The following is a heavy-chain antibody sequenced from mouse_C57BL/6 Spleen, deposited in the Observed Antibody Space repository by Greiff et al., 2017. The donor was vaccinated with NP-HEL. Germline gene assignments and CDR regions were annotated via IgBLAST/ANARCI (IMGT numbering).Heavy chain of an antibody. CDR2: ISSGGSYT. CDR3: ARPGGSSYAWFAY. Sequence: EVMLVESGGDLVKPGGSLKLSCAASGFTFSSYGMSWVRQTPDKRLEWVATISSGGSYTYYPDSVKGRFTISRDNAKNTLYLQMSSLKSEDTAMYYCARPGGSSYAWFAYWGQGTLVTVSA. D-gene: IGHD1-1*01. CDR1: GFTFSSYG. J-gene: IGHJ3*01. V-gene: IGHV5-6*02.